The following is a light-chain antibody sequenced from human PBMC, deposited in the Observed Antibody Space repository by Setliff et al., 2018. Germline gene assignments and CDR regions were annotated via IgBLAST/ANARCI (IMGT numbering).Light chain of an antibody. CDR2: DVS. Sequence: QSALTQPASVSGSPGQSITISCTGTSSDVGGYNXXSXYXXXXXKAPNLMIYDVSKRPSGVSNRFSGSKSGNTASLTISGLQAEDEADYYCSSYTSSSIWVFGTGTKVTVL. CDR3: SSYTSSSIWV. J-gene: IGLJ1*01. CDR1: SSDVGGYNX. V-gene: IGLV2-14*01.